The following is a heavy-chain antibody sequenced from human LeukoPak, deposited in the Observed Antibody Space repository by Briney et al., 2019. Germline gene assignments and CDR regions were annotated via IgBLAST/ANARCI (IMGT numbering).Heavy chain of an antibody. CDR2: ISASGGDT. J-gene: IGHJ4*02. V-gene: IGHV3-23*01. D-gene: IGHD2-21*02. Sequence: PGGSLRLSCAASGFTFSSYAMIWVRQTPGRGLERVSSISASGGDTYYLDSVTGRFTISRDNSKNTLYLQMNSLRAEDTAVYYCTKDPHAVATPRVYWGQGILVTVSS. CDR1: GFTFSSYA. CDR3: TKDPHAVATPRVY.